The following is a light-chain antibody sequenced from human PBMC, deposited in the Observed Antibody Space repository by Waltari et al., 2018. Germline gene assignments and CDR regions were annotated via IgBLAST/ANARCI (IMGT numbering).Light chain of an antibody. CDR3: QQGYRTPIT. V-gene: IGKV1-39*01. Sequence: IQMTQSPSSLSASVGDRVTITCRASQSISSYLNWYQQKPGKAPKLLIYAASSLQSEVPSRFSGSGSGTDFTLTISSLQPEDFATYYCQQGYRTPITFGQGTRLEIK. J-gene: IGKJ5*01. CDR2: AAS. CDR1: QSISSY.